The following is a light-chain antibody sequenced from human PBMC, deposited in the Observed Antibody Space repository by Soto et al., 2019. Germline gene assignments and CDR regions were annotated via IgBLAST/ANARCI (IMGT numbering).Light chain of an antibody. CDR1: QSVSSN. J-gene: IGKJ4*01. CDR3: QEYNNWPALT. CDR2: GAS. Sequence: IVMTQSPATLSVSPWERATLSCRANQSVSSNLAWYQQKPGQAPRLLISGASTRATGIPDRFSGSGSGTEFTLTISSLKSEDFAVYYCQEYNNWPALTFGGGTKVDNK. V-gene: IGKV3-15*01.